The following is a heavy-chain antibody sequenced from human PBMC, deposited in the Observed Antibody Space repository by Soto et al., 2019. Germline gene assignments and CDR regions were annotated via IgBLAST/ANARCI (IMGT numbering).Heavy chain of an antibody. CDR2: INSDGSST. CDR3: ARDLGDCSGGSCYSDSNWFDP. D-gene: IGHD2-15*01. J-gene: IGHJ5*02. CDR1: GFTFSSYW. Sequence: EVQLVESGGSLVQPGGSLRLSCAASGFTFSSYWMHWVRQAPGKGLVWVSGINSDGSSTSYADSVKGRFTISRDNAKNTLYLQMNSLRAEDTAVYYCARDLGDCSGGSCYSDSNWFDPSGQGTLVTVSS. V-gene: IGHV3-74*01.